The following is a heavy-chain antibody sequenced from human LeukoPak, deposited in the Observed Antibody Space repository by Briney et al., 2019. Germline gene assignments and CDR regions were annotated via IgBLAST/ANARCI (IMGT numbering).Heavy chain of an antibody. Sequence: SVKVSCKASGGTFSSYAISWVRQAPGQGLEWMGGIIPIFGTANYAQKFQGRVTITADESTSTAYMELSSLRSEDTAVYYCATSSTSCYSCWFDPWGQGTLVTVSS. J-gene: IGHJ5*02. CDR3: ATSSTSCYSCWFDP. CDR1: GGTFSSYA. CDR2: IIPIFGTA. D-gene: IGHD2-2*01. V-gene: IGHV1-69*13.